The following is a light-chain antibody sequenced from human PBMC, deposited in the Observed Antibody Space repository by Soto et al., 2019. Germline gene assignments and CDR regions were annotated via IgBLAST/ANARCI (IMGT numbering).Light chain of an antibody. CDR1: QSVSSY. J-gene: IGKJ4*01. Sequence: EIVLTQSPATLSLSPGERATLSCRASQSVSSYLAWYQQKRGQAPRLLIYDASNRATGIPARFSGSGSGTYVTLTISSLEPEGFAVYYCQPRSNWPLTVDGGTNVDIK. V-gene: IGKV3-11*01. CDR2: DAS. CDR3: QPRSNWPLT.